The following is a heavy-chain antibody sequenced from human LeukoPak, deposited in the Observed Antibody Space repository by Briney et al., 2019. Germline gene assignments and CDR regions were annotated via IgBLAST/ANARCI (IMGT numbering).Heavy chain of an antibody. Sequence: GGSLRLSCAASGFTFSSSVMSWVRQAPGKGLEWVSVISSSGGTTNCADSVKGQFTISRDNSKNTLYLQMSSLRAEDTAVYYCAKTERFDPWGQGTLVTVSS. CDR2: ISSSGGTT. CDR3: AKTERFDP. CDR1: GFTFSSSV. J-gene: IGHJ5*02. V-gene: IGHV3-23*01.